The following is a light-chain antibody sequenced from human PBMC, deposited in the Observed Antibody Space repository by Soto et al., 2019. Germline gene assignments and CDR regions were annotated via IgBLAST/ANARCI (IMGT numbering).Light chain of an antibody. CDR2: DAS. CDR3: QQYNYFST. CDR1: LPISNY. V-gene: IGKV1-5*01. Sequence: DIQMTQSPSSLSASVGDRVTITCRASLPISNYLAWYQQKPGKAPKLLMFDASNLASGVPSRFSGSGYGTEFTLTISSLQPDDAATYYCQQYNYFSTFGQGTKVDIK. J-gene: IGKJ1*01.